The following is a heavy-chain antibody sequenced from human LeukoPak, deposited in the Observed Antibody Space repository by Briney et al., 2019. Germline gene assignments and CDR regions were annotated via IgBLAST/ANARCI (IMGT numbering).Heavy chain of an antibody. Sequence: SETLSLTCTVSGGSISSYYWSWIRQPPGKGLECIGYIYNSGSTNYNPSLKSRVSISVDTSKNQFSLKLSSVTAAYTAVYYCARSAIDAFDIWGQGTMVTVSS. V-gene: IGHV4-59*08. CDR2: IYNSGST. D-gene: IGHD6-25*01. CDR1: GGSISSYY. CDR3: ARSAIDAFDI. J-gene: IGHJ3*02.